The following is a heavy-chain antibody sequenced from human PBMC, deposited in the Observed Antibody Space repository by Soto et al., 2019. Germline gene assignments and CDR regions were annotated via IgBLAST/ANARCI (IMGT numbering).Heavy chain of an antibody. V-gene: IGHV4-61*01. CDR2: IYYSGST. CDR3: ARDLSGRDMATDYGMDV. Sequence: SETLSLTCTVSGGSVSSGSYYWSWIRQPPGKGLEWIGYIYYSGSTNYNPSLKSRVTISVDTSKNQFSLKLSSVTAADTAVYYCARDLSGRDMATDYGMDVWGQGTTVTVSS. CDR1: GGSVSSGSYY. D-gene: IGHD5-12*01. J-gene: IGHJ6*02.